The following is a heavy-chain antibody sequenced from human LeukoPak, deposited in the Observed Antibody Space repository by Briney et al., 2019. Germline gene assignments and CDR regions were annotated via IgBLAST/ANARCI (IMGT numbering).Heavy chain of an antibody. CDR2: IYPGDSET. CDR3: TRSYCSTGSCSRDY. J-gene: IGHJ4*02. Sequence: GESLKISCKASGYSFNSYWMGWVRQMPGKGLEWMGIIYPGDSETRYSPSVQGRVTISVDRSSTTTFLQWSSLEASDSGVYFCTRSYCSTGSCSRDYWGLGTLVTVSS. V-gene: IGHV5-51*01. CDR1: GYSFNSYW. D-gene: IGHD2-15*01.